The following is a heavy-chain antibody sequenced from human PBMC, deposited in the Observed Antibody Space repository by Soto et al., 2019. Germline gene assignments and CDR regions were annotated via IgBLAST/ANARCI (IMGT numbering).Heavy chain of an antibody. CDR2: INPNTGGT. D-gene: IGHD5-18*01. CDR3: ARKLREYNFDY. CDR1: GYSFVGYY. J-gene: IGHJ4*02. Sequence: ASVKVSCKVSGYSFVGYYLHWMRQAPGQGLEWLGWINPNTGGTNYPQKFQGRVTMTRDTSISTAYMELSSLRSDDTAVYFCARKLREYNFDYWGQGTLVTVSS. V-gene: IGHV1-2*02.